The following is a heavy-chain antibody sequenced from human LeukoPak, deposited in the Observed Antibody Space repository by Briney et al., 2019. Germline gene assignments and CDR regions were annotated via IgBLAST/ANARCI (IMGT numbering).Heavy chain of an antibody. CDR2: IYSCGRR. D-gene: IGHD6-6*01. Sequence: PGGSLRLPCEVSGFSVSTNYMNWVRQAPGKGLEWVSLIYSCGRRLYADSMKGRFTISRDNAKNSLYLQMNSLRAEDTAVYYCARDPKYGTISPWGQGTLVTVSS. J-gene: IGHJ5*02. V-gene: IGHV3-66*01. CDR3: ARDPKYGTISP. CDR1: GFSVSTNY.